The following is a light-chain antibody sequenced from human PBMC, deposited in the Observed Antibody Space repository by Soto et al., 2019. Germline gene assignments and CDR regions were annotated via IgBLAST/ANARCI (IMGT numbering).Light chain of an antibody. CDR2: DAS. CDR3: QQANSVPLT. Sequence: IQMTQYPSSVSASVGXTVTIXCRASQGISRWVAGYQQKLGTAPKXXIDDASSLQRLGPSMFSGSGAGTDFTLTSSSLQPEDFATYYCQQANSVPLTFGGGTKVDI. J-gene: IGKJ4*01. V-gene: IGKV1D-12*01. CDR1: QGISRW.